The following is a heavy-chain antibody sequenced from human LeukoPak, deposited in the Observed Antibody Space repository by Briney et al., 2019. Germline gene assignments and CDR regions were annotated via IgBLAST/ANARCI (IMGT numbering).Heavy chain of an antibody. CDR1: GGSFSGYY. D-gene: IGHD1-1*01. CDR3: ARGLERRGGVDP. Sequence: SETLSLTCAVYGGSFSGYYWSWIRQPPGKGLEWIGEINHSGSTNYNPSLKSRVTISVDTSKNQFSLKLSSVTAADTAVYYCARGLERRGGVDPWGQGTLVTVSS. CDR2: INHSGST. V-gene: IGHV4-34*01. J-gene: IGHJ5*02.